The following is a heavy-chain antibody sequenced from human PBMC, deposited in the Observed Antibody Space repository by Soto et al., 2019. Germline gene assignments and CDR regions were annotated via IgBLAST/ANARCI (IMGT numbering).Heavy chain of an antibody. Sequence: SETLSLTCTVSGGSISSSSYYWGWIRQPPGKGLEWIGSIYYSGSTYYNPSLKSRVTISVDTSKNQFSLKLSSVTAADTAVYYCARQGIILGVGANRSGGFDYWGQGTQVTVSS. CDR3: ARQGIILGVGANRSGGFDY. CDR1: GGSISSSSYY. J-gene: IGHJ4*02. D-gene: IGHD1-26*01. V-gene: IGHV4-39*01. CDR2: IYYSGST.